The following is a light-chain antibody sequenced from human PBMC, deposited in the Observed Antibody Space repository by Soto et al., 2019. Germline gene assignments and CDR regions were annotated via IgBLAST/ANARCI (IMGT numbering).Light chain of an antibody. J-gene: IGKJ1*01. Sequence: PGETATLSCRASQSVSSNFLAWYQQKPGQAPRLLISAASNRATGIPDRFSGSGSGRDFTLTISRLEPEDFAVYYCQQYGSSPRTFGQGTKV. CDR3: QQYGSSPRT. CDR2: AAS. V-gene: IGKV3-20*01. CDR1: QSVSSNF.